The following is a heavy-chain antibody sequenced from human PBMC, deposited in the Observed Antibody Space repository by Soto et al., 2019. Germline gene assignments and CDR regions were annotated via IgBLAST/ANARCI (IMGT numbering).Heavy chain of an antibody. CDR3: ARENVLFGYDS. J-gene: IGHJ4*02. V-gene: IGHV4-59*01. Sequence: SETLSLTCTVSGDSITNSYWSWIRQPPGKGLEWIGFIYYTGSTSYNPSLKSRATISVDTSKNQFSLRLSSVTAADTAVYYCARENVLFGYDSWGQGTLVTVS. CDR2: IYYTGST. D-gene: IGHD3-9*01. CDR1: GDSITNSY.